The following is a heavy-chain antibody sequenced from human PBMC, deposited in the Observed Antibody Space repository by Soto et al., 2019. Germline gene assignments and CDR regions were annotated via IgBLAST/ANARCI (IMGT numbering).Heavy chain of an antibody. J-gene: IGHJ6*02. CDR2: ISSSGSTI. Sequence: GGSLRLSCAASGFTFSSYEMNWVRQAPGKGLEWVSYISSSGSTIYYADSVKGRFTISRDNAKNSLYLQMDSLRAEDTAVYYCARDERTVVNMRRRRTNHGMDVWGQGTTVTVSS. CDR1: GFTFSSYE. V-gene: IGHV3-48*03. CDR3: ARDERTVVNMRRRRTNHGMDV. D-gene: IGHD2-15*01.